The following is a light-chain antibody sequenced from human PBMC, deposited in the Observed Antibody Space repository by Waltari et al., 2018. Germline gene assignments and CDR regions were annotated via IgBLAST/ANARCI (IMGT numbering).Light chain of an antibody. CDR3: QTGGHGTWV. CDR2: VNSDGSH. Sequence: QLVLTQSPSASASLGASVKLTSTLSSGHSSNIIAWHQQQPEKGPRYLMKVNSDGSHTKGDEIPDRFSGSSSGAERYLTISSVQSEDEADYYCQTGGHGTWVFGGGTKLTVL. CDR1: SGHSSNI. V-gene: IGLV4-69*01. J-gene: IGLJ3*02.